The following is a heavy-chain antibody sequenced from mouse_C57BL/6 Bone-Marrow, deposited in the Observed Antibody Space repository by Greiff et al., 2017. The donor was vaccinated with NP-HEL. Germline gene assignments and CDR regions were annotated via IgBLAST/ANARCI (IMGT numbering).Heavy chain of an antibody. D-gene: IGHD2-1*01. Sequence: VQLQQSGPELVKPGASVKISCKASGYAFSSSWMNWVKQRPGQGLEWIGRIYPGDGDTNYNGKFKGKATLTADKSASTAYMQLSSLTSENSAVYFCARFYYGNYVGDWYFDVWGTGTTVTVSS. CDR1: GYAFSSSW. V-gene: IGHV1-82*01. CDR2: IYPGDGDT. J-gene: IGHJ1*03. CDR3: ARFYYGNYVGDWYFDV.